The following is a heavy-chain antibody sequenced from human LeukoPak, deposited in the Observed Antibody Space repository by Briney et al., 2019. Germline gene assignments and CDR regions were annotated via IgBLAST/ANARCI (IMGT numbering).Heavy chain of an antibody. J-gene: IGHJ4*02. D-gene: IGHD2-2*01. CDR3: ARSKLGYCSSTSCSQGDY. V-gene: IGHV2-70*11. CDR2: IDWDDDK. CDR1: GFSLSTSRMC. Sequence: SGPALVKPTQTLTLTCTFSGFSLSTSRMCVSWIRQPPGKALEWLARIDWDDDKYYSTSLKTRLTISKDTSKNQVVLTMTNMDPVDTATYYCARSKLGYCSSTSCSQGDYWGQGTLVTVSS.